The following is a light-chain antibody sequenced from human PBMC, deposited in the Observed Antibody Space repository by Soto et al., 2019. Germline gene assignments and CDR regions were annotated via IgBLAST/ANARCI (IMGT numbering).Light chain of an antibody. CDR2: DAS. CDR1: QSVSSY. Sequence: EIVLAQSPGTLSLSPGERATLSCRASQSVSSYLAWYQPQPGQAPRLLIYDASNRATGIPARFSGSGSGTDFTLTISSLEPEDFAVYYCQQRSNWPSITFGQGTRVEIK. J-gene: IGKJ5*01. CDR3: QQRSNWPSIT. V-gene: IGKV3-11*01.